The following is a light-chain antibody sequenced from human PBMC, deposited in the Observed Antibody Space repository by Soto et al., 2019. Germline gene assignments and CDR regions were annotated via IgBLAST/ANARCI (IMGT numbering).Light chain of an antibody. J-gene: IGKJ4*02. CDR3: QQYNSVLVT. CDR2: DAS. CDR1: QSISSW. Sequence: DIQMTQTPSTLSASVGDRVTITCRASQSISSWLDWYQQKPGKAPKLLIYDASTLQSGVPSRFSGSGSGTDFTLTISSLQPDDVATYYCQQYNSVLVTFGGGTKVDIK. V-gene: IGKV1-5*01.